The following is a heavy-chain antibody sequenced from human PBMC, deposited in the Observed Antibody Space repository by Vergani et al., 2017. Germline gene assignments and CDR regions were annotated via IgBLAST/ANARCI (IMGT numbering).Heavy chain of an antibody. CDR2: ISGSGGST. CDR1: GFTFNHYA. CDR3: ARHTTYTDS. D-gene: IGHD1-1*01. Sequence: EVQLLESGGDLVQPGGSLRLSCAASGFTFNHYAMNWVRQAPGKGLEWVSGISGSGGSTYYAGSVKGRFTISRDSSKNTLYLQMNSLSAGDTAVYYCARHTTYTDSWGRGTLVTVSS. J-gene: IGHJ4*02. V-gene: IGHV3-23*01.